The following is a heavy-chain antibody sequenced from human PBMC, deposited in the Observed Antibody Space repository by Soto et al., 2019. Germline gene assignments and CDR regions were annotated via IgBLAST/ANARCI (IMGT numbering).Heavy chain of an antibody. J-gene: IGHJ5*02. V-gene: IGHV3-7*05. CDR1: GFTFSSYW. Sequence: GGSLRLSCAASGFTFSSYWMSWVRQAPGKGLEWVANIKQDGSEKYYVDSVKGRFTISRDNAKNSLYLQMNSLRAEDTAVYYCARGTCSSTSCLSGERGWFDPWGQGTLVTVSS. D-gene: IGHD2-2*01. CDR3: ARGTCSSTSCLSGERGWFDP. CDR2: IKQDGSEK.